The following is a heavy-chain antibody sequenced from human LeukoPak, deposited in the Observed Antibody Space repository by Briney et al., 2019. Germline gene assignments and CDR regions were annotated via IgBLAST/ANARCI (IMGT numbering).Heavy chain of an antibody. CDR2: ISYDGSNE. D-gene: IGHD6-19*01. CDR1: GFSFSSYA. J-gene: IGHJ5*02. CDR3: ARDSSGSYNWFDP. Sequence: GGSLRLSCAASGFSFSSYAMHWVRQAPGKGLEWVAVISYDGSNEYYPDSVKGRFTISRDNSKNTLYLQMNSLKAEDTAVYYCARDSSGSYNWFDPWGQGTLVTVSS. V-gene: IGHV3-30*04.